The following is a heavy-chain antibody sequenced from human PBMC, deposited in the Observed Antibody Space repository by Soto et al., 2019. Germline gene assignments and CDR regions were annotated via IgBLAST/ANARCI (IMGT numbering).Heavy chain of an antibody. CDR2: IYYMGRT. V-gene: IGHV4-59*01. Sequence: SETLSLTCTVGSISTYYWNWIRQPPGKGLEWIGYIYYMGRTNYNPSLKSRVTMSIDTSKNQFSLKLSSVTAADTAVYYCARDPVGVTHFDYWGRGALVTVSS. CDR3: ARDPVGVTHFDY. J-gene: IGHJ4*02. CDR1: SISTYY. D-gene: IGHD1-26*01.